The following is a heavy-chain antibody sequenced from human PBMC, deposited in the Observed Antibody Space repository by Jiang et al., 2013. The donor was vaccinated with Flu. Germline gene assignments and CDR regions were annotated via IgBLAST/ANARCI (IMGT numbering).Heavy chain of an antibody. J-gene: IGHJ3*02. D-gene: IGHD6-13*01. Sequence: YINTISSHSSYAESVKGRFTISRNNDKNSLDLQMNRLRAEDAAVYYCARLNTGYSSSWFVDIWGQGTMVTVSS. V-gene: IGHV3-11*06. CDR2: INTISSHS. CDR3: ARLNTGYSSSWFVDI.